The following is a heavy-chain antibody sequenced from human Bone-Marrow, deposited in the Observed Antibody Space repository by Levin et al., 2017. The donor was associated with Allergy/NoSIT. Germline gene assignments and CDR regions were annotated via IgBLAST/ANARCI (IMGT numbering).Heavy chain of an antibody. V-gene: IGHV3-13*04. CDR3: ARGDNGGLFLDS. CDR2: IGSAGVT. D-gene: IGHD4-23*01. J-gene: IGHJ5*01. Sequence: PGGSLRLSCAASGFTFSDYDIHWVRQPPGRGLEWVSSIGSAGVTFYSDSVKGRFSISRENAKNSLYLQMNNLGAGDSALYYCARGDNGGLFLDSWGQGTLVTVSS. CDR1: GFTFSDYD.